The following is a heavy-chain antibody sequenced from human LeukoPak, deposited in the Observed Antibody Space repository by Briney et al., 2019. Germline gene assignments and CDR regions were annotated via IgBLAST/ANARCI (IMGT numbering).Heavy chain of an antibody. CDR1: GFTFSSYW. CDR3: ARGSGSSWYFYFDY. D-gene: IGHD6-13*01. Sequence: HPGGSLRLSCAASGFTFSSYWMHWVRQAPGKGLVWVSRISTDGSSTSYADSVKGRFTISRDNAKNSVYLQMNSLRAEDTALYYCARGSGSSWYFYFDYWGQGTLVTVSS. J-gene: IGHJ4*02. CDR2: ISTDGSST. V-gene: IGHV3-74*01.